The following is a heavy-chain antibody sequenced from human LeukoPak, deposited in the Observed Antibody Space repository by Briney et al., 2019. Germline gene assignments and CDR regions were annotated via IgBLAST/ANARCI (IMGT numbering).Heavy chain of an antibody. CDR2: INNDGSST. Sequence: GGSVRLSCAASGFTFSSYWMHWVRQAPGRGLVWVSRINNDGSSTSYADSVKGRFTISRDNAKNTLHLQMNSLRAEDTAVYYCARVRSAAAVDYWGQGTLVTVSS. CDR3: ARVRSAAAVDY. J-gene: IGHJ4*02. CDR1: GFTFSSYW. V-gene: IGHV3-74*01.